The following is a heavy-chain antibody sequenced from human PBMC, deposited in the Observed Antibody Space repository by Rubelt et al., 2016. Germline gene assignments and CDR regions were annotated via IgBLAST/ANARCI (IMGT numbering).Heavy chain of an antibody. CDR1: GGSISSSSYY. J-gene: IGHJ6*02. CDR2: IYYSGST. CDR3: ARVYTIDALDV. D-gene: IGHD2-8*01. V-gene: IGHV4-39*01. Sequence: QLQLQESGPGLVKPSETLSLTCTVSGGSISSSSYYWGWIRQPPGKGLEWIGSIYYSGSTTYTPSLQSRVNLSVNASKNQFSLSLGSVTAADMAIEYCARVYTIDALDVWGQGTTVTVSS.